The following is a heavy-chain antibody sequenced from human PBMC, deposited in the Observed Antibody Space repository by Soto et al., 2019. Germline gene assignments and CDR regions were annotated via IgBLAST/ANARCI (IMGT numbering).Heavy chain of an antibody. CDR3: AKDRAMIVVATQGYAFDI. D-gene: IGHD3-22*01. CDR2: ISGSGGST. CDR1: GFTFSSYA. V-gene: IGHV3-23*01. Sequence: GGSLRLSCAASGFTFSSYAMSWVRQAPGKGLEWVSAISGSGGSTYYADSVKGRFTISRDNSKNTLYLQMNSLRAEDTAVYYCAKDRAMIVVATQGYAFDIWGQGTMVTVSS. J-gene: IGHJ3*02.